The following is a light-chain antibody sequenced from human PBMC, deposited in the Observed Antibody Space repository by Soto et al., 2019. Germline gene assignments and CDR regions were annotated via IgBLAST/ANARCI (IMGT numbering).Light chain of an antibody. V-gene: IGKV3D-15*01. CDR2: GAS. CDR3: QQYDSWPLT. Sequence: EIVMTQSPGTLSVSTEEGATPSFRASQSVDRNLAWYQQKPGQAPRLLIYGASTRPTGIPDRFSGSGSGTEFSLTISSLQSEDFAVYYCQQYDSWPLTFGGGTKVDIK. J-gene: IGKJ4*01. CDR1: QSVDRN.